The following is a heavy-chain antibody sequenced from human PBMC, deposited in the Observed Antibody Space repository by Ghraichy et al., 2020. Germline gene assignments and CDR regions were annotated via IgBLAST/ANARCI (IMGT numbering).Heavy chain of an antibody. V-gene: IGHV3-33*01. Sequence: GGSLRLSCAASGFTFSSYGMHWVRQAPGKGLEWVAVIWYDGSNKYYADSVKGRFTISRDNSKNTLYLQMNSLRAEDTAVYYCARRMGYNIDYWGQGTLVTVSS. CDR3: ARRMGYNIDY. D-gene: IGHD5-18*01. J-gene: IGHJ4*02. CDR1: GFTFSSYG. CDR2: IWYDGSNK.